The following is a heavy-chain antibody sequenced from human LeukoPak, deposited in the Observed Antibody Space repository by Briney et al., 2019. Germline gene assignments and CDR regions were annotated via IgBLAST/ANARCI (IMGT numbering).Heavy chain of an antibody. D-gene: IGHD2-2*01. J-gene: IGHJ6*02. V-gene: IGHV3-53*01. Sequence: GGSLRLSCAASGFTVINNYMSWVRQAPGKGLEWVSVIYSGGSTFYADSVKGRFTISRDNSKNTLYLQMNSLRAEDTALYYCTTRAHVVVPTATHLYYAMDVWGQGTTVTVSS. CDR2: IYSGGST. CDR1: GFTVINNY. CDR3: TTRAHVVVPTATHLYYAMDV.